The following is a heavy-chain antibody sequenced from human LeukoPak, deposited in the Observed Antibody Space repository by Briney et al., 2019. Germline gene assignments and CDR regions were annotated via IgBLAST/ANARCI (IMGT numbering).Heavy chain of an antibody. J-gene: IGHJ6*04. Sequence: GSLRLSCAASGFTFSSYWMHWVRQAPGKGLVWVSRVNSDGGSTSYADSVKGRFTISRDNAKNTLYLQMNSLRAEDTAVYYCARDRKQQLTLDVWGKGTTVTVSS. CDR3: ARDRKQQLTLDV. V-gene: IGHV3-74*01. CDR2: VNSDGGST. D-gene: IGHD6-13*01. CDR1: GFTFSSYW.